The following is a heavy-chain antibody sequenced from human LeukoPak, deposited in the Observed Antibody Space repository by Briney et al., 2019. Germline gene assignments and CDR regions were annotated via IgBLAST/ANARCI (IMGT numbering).Heavy chain of an antibody. CDR2: IYYSGST. CDR3: ARDHSSSWKYFDY. Sequence: SETLSLTCTVSGGSISSYYWSWIRQPPGKGLEWIGYIYYSGSTNYNPSLKSRVTISVDTSKNQFSLKLSSVTAADTAVYYCARDHSSSWKYFDYWGQGTLVTVSS. V-gene: IGHV4-59*01. D-gene: IGHD6-13*01. J-gene: IGHJ4*02. CDR1: GGSISSYY.